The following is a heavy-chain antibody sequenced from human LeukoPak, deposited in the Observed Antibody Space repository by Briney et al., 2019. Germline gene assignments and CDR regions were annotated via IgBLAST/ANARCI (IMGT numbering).Heavy chain of an antibody. J-gene: IGHJ4*02. CDR2: ISGSGGST. CDR3: AKDEGSSWSAGPFDY. V-gene: IGHV3-23*01. D-gene: IGHD6-13*01. Sequence: GGSLRLSCAASGLTFSNYAMSWVRQAPGKGLEWVSAISGSGGSTYYADSVKGRFTISRDNSKNTLYLQMNSLRAEDTAVYYCAKDEGSSWSAGPFDYWGQGTLVTVSS. CDR1: GLTFSNYA.